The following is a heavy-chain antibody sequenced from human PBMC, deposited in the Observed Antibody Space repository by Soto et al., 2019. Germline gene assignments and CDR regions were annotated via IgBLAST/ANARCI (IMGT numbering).Heavy chain of an antibody. J-gene: IGHJ4*02. Sequence: SETLSLTCTVSGVSISTYYWSWIRQPPGKGLEWIGYIYYSGSTNYNPSLKSRVTISVDTSKNQFSLKLSSVTAADTAVYYCGSWDGRNYFDYWGQGTLVTVSS. CDR2: IYYSGST. V-gene: IGHV4-59*01. D-gene: IGHD1-26*01. CDR1: GVSISTYY. CDR3: GSWDGRNYFDY.